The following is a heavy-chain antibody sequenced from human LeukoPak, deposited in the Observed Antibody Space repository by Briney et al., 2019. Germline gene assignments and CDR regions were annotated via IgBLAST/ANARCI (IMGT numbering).Heavy chain of an antibody. CDR2: ISGTGGNT. CDR1: GFTFSSYG. CDR3: AKDGVGATTNFDS. V-gene: IGHV3-23*01. J-gene: IGHJ4*02. Sequence: GGSLRLSCAASGFTFSSYGISWVRQPPGKWLEWVSAISGTGGNTYYADSVKGRFTISRDNSKNTLYLQMNSLRAEDTAVYYCAKDGVGATTNFDSWGQGTLVTVSS. D-gene: IGHD1-26*01.